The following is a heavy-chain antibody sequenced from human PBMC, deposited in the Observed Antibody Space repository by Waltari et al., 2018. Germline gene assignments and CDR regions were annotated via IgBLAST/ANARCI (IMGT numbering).Heavy chain of an antibody. Sequence: QVQLVESGGGVVQHGRSLRLSCAASGFIFSDFGMHWIRQAPGKGLEWGAVISYDGSNFEDSVKGRFTISRDKSRNTLYLQMNSLRSDDTAIYYCAKVGEMGKIDHWRRGTLVTDSS. J-gene: IGHJ4*02. CDR3: AKVGEMGKIDH. V-gene: IGHV3-30*18. D-gene: IGHD3-16*01. CDR2: ISYDGS. CDR1: GFIFSDFG.